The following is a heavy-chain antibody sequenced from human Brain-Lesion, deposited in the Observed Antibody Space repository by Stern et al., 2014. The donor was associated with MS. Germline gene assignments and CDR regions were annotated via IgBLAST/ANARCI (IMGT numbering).Heavy chain of an antibody. CDR2: ISPRSGDT. J-gene: IGHJ4*02. V-gene: IGHV1-8*01. CDR3: AGGQPEMSHFDS. Sequence: QVQLVQSGAELRRPGASVRVSCKTSGSTFTTIDLNWVRQATGHVLEWMGWISPRSGDTGYAQKFQGRVTMTRDTSINTAYMELSSLVSEDTSVYYCAGGQPEMSHFDSWGQGTQVIVSS. CDR1: GSTFTTID. D-gene: IGHD1-14*01.